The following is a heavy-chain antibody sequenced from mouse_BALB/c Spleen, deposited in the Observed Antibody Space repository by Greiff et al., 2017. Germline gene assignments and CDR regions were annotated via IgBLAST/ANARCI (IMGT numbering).Heavy chain of an antibody. Sequence: DVKLVESGGGLVQPGGSLKLSCAASGFTFSSYGMSWVRQTPDKRLELVATINSNGGSTYYPDSVKGRFTISRDNAKNTLYLQMSSLKSEDTAMYYCARKKGIYDYYAMDYWGQGTSVTVSS. CDR3: ARKKGIYDYYAMDY. J-gene: IGHJ4*01. CDR1: GFTFSSYG. D-gene: IGHD2-3*01. V-gene: IGHV5-6-3*01. CDR2: INSNGGST.